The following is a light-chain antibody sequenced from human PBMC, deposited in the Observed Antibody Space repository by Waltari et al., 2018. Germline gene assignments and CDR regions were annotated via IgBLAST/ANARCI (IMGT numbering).Light chain of an antibody. CDR3: CSYAGTRSLVV. Sequence: QSALTQPASVSGSLGQSITVSCTGTSSDIGYYDLVSWYQQHPGRAPKLLIYEVTKRPSGVCSRFSGSKAGNTASLTISGLHTEDEADYYCCSYAGTRSLVVFGGGTRLTVL. V-gene: IGLV2-23*02. CDR2: EVT. CDR1: SSDIGYYDL. J-gene: IGLJ2*01.